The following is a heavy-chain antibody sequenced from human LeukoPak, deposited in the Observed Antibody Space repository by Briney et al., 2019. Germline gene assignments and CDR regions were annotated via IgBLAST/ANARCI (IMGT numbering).Heavy chain of an antibody. D-gene: IGHD3-10*01. CDR2: INHSGST. J-gene: IGHJ3*02. CDR3: AAPGDLVWNDAFDI. Sequence: SETLCLTCAAYGGSFSGYYWSWIRQPPGKGLEWVGEINHSGSTNYNPSLKSRVTISVDPSKNQFSLKLSSVTAADTAVYYCAAPGDLVWNDAFDIWGQGTMVTVSS. CDR1: GGSFSGYY. V-gene: IGHV4-34*01.